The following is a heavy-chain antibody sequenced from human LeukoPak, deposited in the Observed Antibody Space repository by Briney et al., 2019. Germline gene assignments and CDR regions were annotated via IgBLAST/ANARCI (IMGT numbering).Heavy chain of an antibody. V-gene: IGHV3-30*18. CDR3: AKAQDGLLWFGELLTTDY. CDR1: GFTFSSYG. Sequence: PGGSLRLSCAASGFTFSSYGMHWVRQAPGKGLEWVAVISYDGSNKYYADSVKGRLTISRDNSKNTLYLQMNSLRAEDTAVYYCAKAQDGLLWFGELLTTDYWGQGTLVTVSS. CDR2: ISYDGSNK. D-gene: IGHD3-10*01. J-gene: IGHJ4*02.